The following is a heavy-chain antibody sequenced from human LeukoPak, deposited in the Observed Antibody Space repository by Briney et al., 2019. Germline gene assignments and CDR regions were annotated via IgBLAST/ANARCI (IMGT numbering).Heavy chain of an antibody. J-gene: IGHJ4*02. CDR1: GYTFNNNY. V-gene: IGHV1-46*02. CDR2: IYPRDGST. Sequence: ASVKVSCKASGYTFNNNYLHWVRQAPGQGLEWMGMIYPRDGSTSYAQNFQGRVTVTRDTSTTTVHMELRGLRSEDTAVYYCARGQEGFDYWGQGTVVTVSS. CDR3: ARGQEGFDY.